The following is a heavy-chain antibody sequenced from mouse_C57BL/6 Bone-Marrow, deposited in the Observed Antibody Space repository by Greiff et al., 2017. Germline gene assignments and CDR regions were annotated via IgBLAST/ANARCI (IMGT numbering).Heavy chain of an antibody. CDR3: ATGSSYRWYFDV. CDR2: IYPRSGNT. Sequence: QVQLQQSGAELARPGASVKLSCKASGYTFTSYGISWVKQRTGQGLEWIGEIYPRSGNTYYNEKFKGKATLTADKTSSTAYMELRSLTSEDSAVXFCATGSSYRWYFDVWGTGTTVTVSS. V-gene: IGHV1-81*01. D-gene: IGHD1-1*01. CDR1: GYTFTSYG. J-gene: IGHJ1*03.